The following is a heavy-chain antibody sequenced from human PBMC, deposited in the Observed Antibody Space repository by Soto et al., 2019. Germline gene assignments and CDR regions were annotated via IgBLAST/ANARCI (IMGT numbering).Heavy chain of an antibody. D-gene: IGHD6-19*01. CDR3: ASQMGSSSGWYDFLGMDV. CDR1: GGTFSSYT. CDR2: IIPILGIA. V-gene: IGHV1-69*02. Sequence: QVQLVQSGAEVKKPGSSVKVSCKASGGTFSSYTISWVRQAPGQGLEWMGRIIPILGIANYAQKFQGRVTITADKSTSTAYRELSSMRSEDTAVYYCASQMGSSSGWYDFLGMDVWGQGTTVTVSS. J-gene: IGHJ6*02.